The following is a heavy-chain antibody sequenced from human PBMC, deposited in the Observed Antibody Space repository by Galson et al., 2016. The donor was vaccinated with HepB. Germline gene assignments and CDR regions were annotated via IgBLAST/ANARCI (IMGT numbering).Heavy chain of an antibody. J-gene: IGHJ4*02. Sequence: SLRLSCAVSGFTFSSNVMSWVRQTPGKGLEWVSSIIGSGGSTQYADSVKGRFTVSRDASKSTLYLQMNSLRAEDTAVYYCAKDRPYGTGWYGCSESWGQGILVTVSS. CDR1: GFTFSSNV. V-gene: IGHV3-23*01. D-gene: IGHD6-13*01. CDR2: IIGSGGST. CDR3: AKDRPYGTGWYGCSES.